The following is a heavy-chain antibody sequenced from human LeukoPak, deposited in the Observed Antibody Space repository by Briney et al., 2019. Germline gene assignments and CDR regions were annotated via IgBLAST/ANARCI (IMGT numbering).Heavy chain of an antibody. J-gene: IGHJ6*04. Sequence: SHTRSLTFAISGDGVSCNSSAWNWISQSPGRGLEWLGRTFYRSKWYKDYAVSVKSRITINPDTSKNQLSLQLNSVTPEDTAVYYCARAGGVGYYYGMDVWGKGTTVTVSS. CDR2: TFYRSKWYK. CDR3: ARAGGVGYYYGMDV. V-gene: IGHV6-1*01. D-gene: IGHD2-8*02. CDR1: GDGVSCNSSA.